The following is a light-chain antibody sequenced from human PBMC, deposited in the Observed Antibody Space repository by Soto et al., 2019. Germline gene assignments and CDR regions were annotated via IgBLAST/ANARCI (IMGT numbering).Light chain of an antibody. CDR1: QSISDR. CDR2: DAS. J-gene: IGKJ1*01. CDR3: QHYRTVWA. Sequence: DIVMPGSLCTMSATEGDRVTITCRASQSISDRLAWYQRKPGKAPKLLIFDASSLESGVPSRFSGSGSGTEFTLTISSLQPDDFATYYCQHYRTVWAFGQGTKVDI. V-gene: IGKV1-5*01.